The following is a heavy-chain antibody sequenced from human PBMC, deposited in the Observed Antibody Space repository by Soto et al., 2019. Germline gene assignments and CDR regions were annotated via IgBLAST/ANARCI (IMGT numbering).Heavy chain of an antibody. CDR1: GFTFSNYA. V-gene: IGHV3-30-3*01. CDR2: ISYDESHK. Sequence: PGWSLRLSCAASGFTFSNYAMHWVRQAPVKGLEWVAVISYDESHKYYTDSVKGRFTISRDNSKNTLYLQMNSLRAEDTAVYYCAKDSSPSGYDFWFDPWGQGTLVTVSS. D-gene: IGHD5-12*01. J-gene: IGHJ5*02. CDR3: AKDSSPSGYDFWFDP.